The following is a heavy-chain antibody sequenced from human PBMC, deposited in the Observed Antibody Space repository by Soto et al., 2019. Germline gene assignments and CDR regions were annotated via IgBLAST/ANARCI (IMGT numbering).Heavy chain of an antibody. CDR3: ARTITGYFWAGAY. CDR2: IGGSGANT. CDR1: GFTFSDYY. V-gene: IGHV3-23*01. D-gene: IGHD1-1*01. J-gene: IGHJ4*02. Sequence: PGGSLRLSCAASGFTFSDYYMAWIRQAPGKGLEWVSGIGGSGANTYYADFVKGRFTISRDNSKNTLYLQMDSLRAEDTAIYYCARTITGYFWAGAYWGQGTLVTVSS.